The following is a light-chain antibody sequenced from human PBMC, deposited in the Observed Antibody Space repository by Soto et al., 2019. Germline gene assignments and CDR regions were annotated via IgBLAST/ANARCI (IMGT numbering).Light chain of an antibody. CDR3: SSYAASNNFYFV. J-gene: IGLJ3*02. CDR1: SSDVGGYNY. Sequence: VTIISKRTSSDVGGYNYVSWYQQYPGRAPKLMIYEVTKRPSGVPDRFSGSKSGNTASLIVSGLQAEDEADYYCSSYAASNNFYFVFGGGTKVTV. CDR2: EVT. V-gene: IGLV2-8*01.